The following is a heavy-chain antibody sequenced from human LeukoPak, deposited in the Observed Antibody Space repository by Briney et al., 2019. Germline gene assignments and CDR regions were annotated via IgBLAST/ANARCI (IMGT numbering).Heavy chain of an antibody. CDR2: IYYSGST. D-gene: IGHD1-1*01. Sequence: SETLSPTCTVSGGSNSRSSNYWGWIRQSPGKGLEWIGSIYYSGSTYYNPSLKSRVTISIDTSKNQFSLKLSSVTAADTAVYYCATTTIRLGYWGQGTLVTVSS. J-gene: IGHJ4*02. V-gene: IGHV4-39*07. CDR1: GGSNSRSSNY. CDR3: ATTTIRLGY.